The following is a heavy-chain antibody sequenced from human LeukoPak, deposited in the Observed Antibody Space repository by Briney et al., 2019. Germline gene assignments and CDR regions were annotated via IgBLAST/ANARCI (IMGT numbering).Heavy chain of an antibody. J-gene: IGHJ4*02. CDR2: INPSGGST. CDR3: ARGKAGQWLVYFDY. CDR1: GYTFTSYY. Sequence: ASVKVSRKPSGYTFTSYYMHCVPQAPGQGLEWMGIINPSGGSTSYAQKFQGRVTMTRDTSTSTVYMELSRLRSEDTAVYYCARGKAGQWLVYFDYWGQGTLVTVSS. D-gene: IGHD6-19*01. V-gene: IGHV1-46*01.